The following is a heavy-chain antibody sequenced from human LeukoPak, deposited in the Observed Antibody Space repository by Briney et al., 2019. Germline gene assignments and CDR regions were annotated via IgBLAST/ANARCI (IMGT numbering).Heavy chain of an antibody. Sequence: PGGSLRLSCAASGFTFSSYAMSWVRQAPGKGLEWVSAISGSGGSTYYADSVKGRFTISRDNSKNTLYLQMNSLRAEDTAVYYCAKGITTPKIVIGAFDIWGQGTMVTVSS. D-gene: IGHD2/OR15-2a*01. J-gene: IGHJ3*02. CDR2: ISGSGGST. CDR1: GFTFSSYA. CDR3: AKGITTPKIVIGAFDI. V-gene: IGHV3-23*01.